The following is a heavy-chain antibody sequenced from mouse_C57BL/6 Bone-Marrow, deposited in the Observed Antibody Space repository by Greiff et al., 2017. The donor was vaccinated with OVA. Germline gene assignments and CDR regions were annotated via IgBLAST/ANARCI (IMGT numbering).Heavy chain of an antibody. V-gene: IGHV1-81*01. CDR2: IYPRSGNT. D-gene: IGHD2-1*01. Sequence: QVQLQQSGAELARPGASVKLSCKASGYTFTSYGISWVKQRTGQGLEWIGEIYPRSGNTYYNEKFKGKATLTADKSSSTAYMELLILTSVNSAVYFCARSGIYYGNYDAMDYWGQGTSVTVSS. CDR1: GYTFTSYG. J-gene: IGHJ4*01. CDR3: ARSGIYYGNYDAMDY.